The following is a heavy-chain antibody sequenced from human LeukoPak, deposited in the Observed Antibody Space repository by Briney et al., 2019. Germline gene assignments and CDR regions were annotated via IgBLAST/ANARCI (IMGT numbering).Heavy chain of an antibody. D-gene: IGHD3-10*01. Sequence: SQTLSLTCTVSGGSISSGGYYWSWIRQHPGKGLEWIGYIYYSGSTYYNPSLKSRVTISEDTSKNQFSLKLSSVTAADTAVYYCARDFSGSHWYFDLWGRGTLVTVSS. V-gene: IGHV4-31*03. J-gene: IGHJ2*01. CDR3: ARDFSGSHWYFDL. CDR2: IYYSGST. CDR1: GGSISSGGYY.